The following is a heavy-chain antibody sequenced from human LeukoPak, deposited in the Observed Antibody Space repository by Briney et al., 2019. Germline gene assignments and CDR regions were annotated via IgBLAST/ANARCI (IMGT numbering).Heavy chain of an antibody. CDR2: IKEDGSER. CDR3: ARDKASGSSYGSSFHF. CDR1: GFTFNYYW. Sequence: QPGGSLRLSCAASGFTFNYYWMTWVRQGPGKGLEWVATIKEDGSERYYVESVKGRFTISRDNAKNSLYLQMNSLRVEDTALYYCARDKASGSSYGSSFHFWGQGTMVTVSS. J-gene: IGHJ3*01. V-gene: IGHV3-7*01. D-gene: IGHD1-26*01.